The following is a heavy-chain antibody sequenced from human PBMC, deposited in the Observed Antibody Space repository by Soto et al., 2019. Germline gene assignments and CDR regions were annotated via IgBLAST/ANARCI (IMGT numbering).Heavy chain of an antibody. Sequence: TPSLTCTVSGGSITSGGSFWSWIRQHPGKGPEWIAFIGYSGATSYNPSLASRVTISADTYKSQFSLNLRSVTAADTAVYYCARGGASSKWFAPWGQGTLVTVSS. D-gene: IGHD2-15*01. CDR2: IGYSGAT. CDR3: ARGGASSKWFAP. CDR1: GGSITSGGSF. J-gene: IGHJ5*02. V-gene: IGHV4-31*03.